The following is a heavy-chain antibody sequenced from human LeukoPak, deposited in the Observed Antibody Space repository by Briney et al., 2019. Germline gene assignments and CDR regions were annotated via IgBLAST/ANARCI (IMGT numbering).Heavy chain of an antibody. CDR3: ASSLLATTGPLFY. Sequence: GGSLRLSCAASGFAVSDHYMNWVRQAPGKGLEWVAVMYSGGRIYYGDSVKGRFTISRDNSKNSLYLQMDSLRADDTALYYCASSLLATTGPLFYWGLGTLVIVSS. CDR1: GFAVSDHY. V-gene: IGHV3-53*01. J-gene: IGHJ4*02. D-gene: IGHD5-24*01. CDR2: MYSGGRI.